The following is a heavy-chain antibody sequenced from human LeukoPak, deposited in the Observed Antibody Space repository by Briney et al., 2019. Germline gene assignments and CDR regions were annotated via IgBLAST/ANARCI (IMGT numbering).Heavy chain of an antibody. D-gene: IGHD1-7*01. CDR2: ITGSGGDT. CDR1: GFTFSSYA. Sequence: GGSLRLSCAASGFTFSSYAVSWVRQAPGKGLEWVSTITGSGGDTYYADSVKGRFNVSRDNSKNTVYLQMNSLRAEDTAVYYCAKNGPNWNFYYYYYMYVWGKGTTVTVSS. CDR3: AKNGPNWNFYYYYYMYV. J-gene: IGHJ6*03. V-gene: IGHV3-23*01.